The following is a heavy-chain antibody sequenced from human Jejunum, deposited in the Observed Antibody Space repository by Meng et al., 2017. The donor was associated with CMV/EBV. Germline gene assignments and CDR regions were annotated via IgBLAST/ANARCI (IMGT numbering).Heavy chain of an antibody. Sequence: CAASGFTVSSNFMTWVRQAPGKGLGWVSFMYSGGTTSYADSVKGRFTISRDNSKNTLYLEMNSLRAEDTALYYCARDSIAPGIGLDYWGQGTLVTVSS. V-gene: IGHV3-53*01. CDR2: MYSGGTT. CDR3: ARDSIAPGIGLDY. J-gene: IGHJ4*02. D-gene: IGHD2-21*01. CDR1: GFTVSSNF.